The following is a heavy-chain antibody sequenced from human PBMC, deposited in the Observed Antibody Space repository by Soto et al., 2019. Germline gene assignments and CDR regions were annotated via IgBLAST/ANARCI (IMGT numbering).Heavy chain of an antibody. J-gene: IGHJ6*02. D-gene: IGHD5-18*01. Sequence: ASVKVSCKASGYTFTGYYMHWVRQAPGQGLEWMGWINPNSGGTNYAQKFQGRVTMTRDTSISTAYMELSRLRSDDTAVYYCARDLSRIQLWLLYYGMDVWGQGTTVTVS. V-gene: IGHV1-2*02. CDR2: INPNSGGT. CDR1: GYTFTGYY. CDR3: ARDLSRIQLWLLYYGMDV.